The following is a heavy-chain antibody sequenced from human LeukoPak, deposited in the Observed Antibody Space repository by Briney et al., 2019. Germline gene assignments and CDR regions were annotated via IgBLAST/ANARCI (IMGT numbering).Heavy chain of an antibody. Sequence: GESLKIPCKGSGYSFTSYWIGWVRPMPRKGLEWMGIIYPGDSDTRYSPFFQGQVTISADKFISTAYLPWRSLKASDTAMYYCARLTADYSNYEYFKHWGQGTLVTVSS. CDR3: ARLTADYSNYEYFKH. J-gene: IGHJ1*01. V-gene: IGHV5-51*01. D-gene: IGHD4-11*01. CDR1: GYSFTSYW. CDR2: IYPGDSDT.